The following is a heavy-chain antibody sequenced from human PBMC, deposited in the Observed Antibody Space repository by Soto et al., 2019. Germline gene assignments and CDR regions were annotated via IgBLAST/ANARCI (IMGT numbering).Heavy chain of an antibody. D-gene: IGHD3-3*01. Sequence: HPGGSLRLSCAASGFTFSSYSMNWVRQAPGKGLEWVSYISSSSSTIYYADSVKGRFTISRDNAKNSLYLQMNSLRDEDTAVYYCAREGRFLEWGAGMDVWGQGTTVTVSS. V-gene: IGHV3-48*02. CDR2: ISSSSSTI. CDR1: GFTFSSYS. J-gene: IGHJ6*02. CDR3: AREGRFLEWGAGMDV.